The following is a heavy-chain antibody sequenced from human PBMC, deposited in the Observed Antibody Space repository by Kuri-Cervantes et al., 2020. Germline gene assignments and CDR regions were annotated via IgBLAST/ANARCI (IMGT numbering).Heavy chain of an antibody. Sequence: GGSLRLSCAASGFIFSGSAMHWVRQASGKGLEWVGRIRSKANNYATAYAASVKGRFTISRDDSKNTAYLQMNSLKTEDTAVYYCARAGGFEDLWFGELLGSYYYYYGMDVWGQGTTVTVSS. D-gene: IGHD3-10*01. CDR3: ARAGGFEDLWFGELLGSYYYYYGMDV. CDR2: IRSKANNYAT. CDR1: GFIFSGSA. V-gene: IGHV3-73*01. J-gene: IGHJ6*02.